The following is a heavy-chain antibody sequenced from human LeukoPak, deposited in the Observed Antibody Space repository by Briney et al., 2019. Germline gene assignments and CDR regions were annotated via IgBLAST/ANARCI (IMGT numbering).Heavy chain of an antibody. CDR2: ISSDGSKN. Sequence: GRSLRLSCAASGFTFTNYAMRWVRQTPGKGLEWVALISSDGSKNIYADPVKGRFTVSRDNSKNTPYLQMNSLRAEDTAVYYCVKGLVQTTMSYSVDYWGQGALVTVSS. V-gene: IGHV3-30*18. CDR1: GFTFTNYA. D-gene: IGHD1-1*01. CDR3: VKGLVQTTMSYSVDY. J-gene: IGHJ4*02.